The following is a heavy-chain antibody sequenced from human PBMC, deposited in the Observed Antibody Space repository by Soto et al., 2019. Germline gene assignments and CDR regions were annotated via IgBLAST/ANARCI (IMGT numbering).Heavy chain of an antibody. Sequence: EVQLVESGGGLVQPGGSLRLSCAASGFTFSTYWMHWVRQAPGKGLVWVSRISSDGSATTYADSVKGRFTISRDNAKNTLYLQVNTLRAEDTAVYYCARVRDCSGGGCYSNFDYWGQGTLVTVSS. CDR1: GFTFSTYW. V-gene: IGHV3-74*01. J-gene: IGHJ4*02. CDR3: ARVRDCSGGGCYSNFDY. D-gene: IGHD2-15*01. CDR2: ISSDGSAT.